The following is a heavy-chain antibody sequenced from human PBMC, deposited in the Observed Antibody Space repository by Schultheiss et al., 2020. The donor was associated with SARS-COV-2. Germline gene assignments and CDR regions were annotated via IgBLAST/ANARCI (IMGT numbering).Heavy chain of an antibody. CDR1: GGSISSGGYY. CDR3: ARGREWELHPFDY. J-gene: IGHJ4*02. D-gene: IGHD1-26*01. CDR2: IYYSGST. Sequence: SQTLSLTCTVSGGSISSGGYYWSWIRQHPGKGLEWIGYIYYSGSTYYNPSLKSRVTISVDTSKNQFSLKLSSVTAADTAVYYCARGREWELHPFDYWGQGTLVTVSS. V-gene: IGHV4-31*03.